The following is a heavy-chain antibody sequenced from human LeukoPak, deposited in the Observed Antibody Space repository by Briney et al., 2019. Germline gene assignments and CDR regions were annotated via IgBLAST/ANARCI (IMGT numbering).Heavy chain of an antibody. Sequence: GASVKVSCEASGGTFSSYAISWVRLAPGQGLEWMGGIIPIFGTANYAQKFQGRVTITADESTSTAYMELSSLRSEDTAVYYCARDYYDSSGSDYWGQGTLVTVSS. J-gene: IGHJ4*02. CDR2: IIPIFGTA. CDR1: GGTFSSYA. V-gene: IGHV1-69*13. CDR3: ARDYYDSSGSDY. D-gene: IGHD3-22*01.